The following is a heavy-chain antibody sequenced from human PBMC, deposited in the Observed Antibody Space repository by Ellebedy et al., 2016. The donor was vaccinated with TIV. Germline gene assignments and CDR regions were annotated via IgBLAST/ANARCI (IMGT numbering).Heavy chain of an antibody. CDR2: INSDGSST. CDR1: GFTFSRYW. Sequence: GESLKISCAASGFTFSRYWMHWVRQAPGKGLVWVSRINSDGSSTSYADSVKGRFTISRDNAKNTLYLQMNSLRAEDTAVYYCARVAGVTPVFHYWGQGTLVTVSS. V-gene: IGHV3-74*01. D-gene: IGHD3-10*01. CDR3: ARVAGVTPVFHY. J-gene: IGHJ4*02.